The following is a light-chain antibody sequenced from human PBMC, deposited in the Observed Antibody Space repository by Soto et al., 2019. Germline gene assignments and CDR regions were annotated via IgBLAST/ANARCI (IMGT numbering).Light chain of an antibody. CDR3: QSYDISLSGSGV. CDR2: GHN. CDR1: ASNIGAGYE. J-gene: IGLJ3*02. V-gene: IGLV1-40*01. Sequence: QSALAQPPSVSGAPGQMVTISCTGNASNIGAGYEVHWYQQPPGKAPKLLISGHNIRPSGVPDRFFGSKSGTSASLAINGLQAEDEADYYCQSYDISLSGSGVFGGGTKVTVL.